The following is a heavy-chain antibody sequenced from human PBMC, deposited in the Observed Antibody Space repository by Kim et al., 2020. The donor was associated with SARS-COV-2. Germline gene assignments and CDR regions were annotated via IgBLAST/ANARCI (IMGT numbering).Heavy chain of an antibody. V-gene: IGHV3-23*01. J-gene: IGHJ4*02. D-gene: IGHD6-19*01. Sequence: ADAVNGRFTISRDNAKNTLYLQMDSLRVDDTALYYCAREVGGSGWYSFDSWGQGTLVTVSS. CDR3: AREVGGSGWYSFDS.